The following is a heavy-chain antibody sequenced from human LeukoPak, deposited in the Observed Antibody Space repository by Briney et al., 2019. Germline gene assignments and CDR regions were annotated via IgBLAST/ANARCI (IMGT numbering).Heavy chain of an antibody. Sequence: GGSLRLSCAASGFTFSSYAMSWVRQAPGKGLEWVSAISGSGGSTYYADSVKGRFTISRDNSKNTLYLQMNSLRAEDTALYHCARERDYGDYIELDPWGQGTLVTVSS. D-gene: IGHD4-17*01. CDR1: GFTFSSYA. V-gene: IGHV3-23*01. CDR2: ISGSGGST. CDR3: ARERDYGDYIELDP. J-gene: IGHJ5*02.